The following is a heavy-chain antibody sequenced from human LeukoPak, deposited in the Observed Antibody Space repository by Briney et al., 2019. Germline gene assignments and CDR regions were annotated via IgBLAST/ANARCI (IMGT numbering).Heavy chain of an antibody. CDR3: ARADLLIGWYNY. J-gene: IGHJ4*02. CDR2: IYSDDST. Sequence: GGSLRLSCAASGFTVSNNYMSWVRQAPGKGLEWVSVIYSDDSTYYTDSVKGRFTISRDNSRNTLILQMNSLRAEDTAIYYCARADLLIGWYNYWGQGTLVTVAS. D-gene: IGHD6-19*01. V-gene: IGHV3-53*01. CDR1: GFTVSNNY.